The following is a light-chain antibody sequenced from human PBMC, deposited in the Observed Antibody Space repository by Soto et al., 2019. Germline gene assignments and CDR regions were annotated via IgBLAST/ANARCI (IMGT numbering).Light chain of an antibody. CDR1: STDVGGCNF. CDR3: CSYAGRYTAV. J-gene: IGLJ2*01. Sequence: QSALTPPRSVSGSPGQSVTIACTGTSTDVGGCNFVSWYQHYSGKAPQLLIYGVTNRTSGVPDRFSGSKSGNTASLTISGVQAEDEADYYCCSYAGRYTAVFGGGTKVTVL. V-gene: IGLV2-11*01. CDR2: GVT.